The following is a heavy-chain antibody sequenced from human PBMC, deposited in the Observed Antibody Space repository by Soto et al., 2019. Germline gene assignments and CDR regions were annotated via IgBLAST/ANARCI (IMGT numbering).Heavy chain of an antibody. CDR1: GGTFSSYA. V-gene: IGHV1-69*13. J-gene: IGHJ6*02. D-gene: IGHD3-9*01. CDR3: ARILDAIRYFDWSTNYYYSGMDV. Sequence: ASLKVSCKASGGTFSSYAISWVRQAPGQGLEWMGGIIPIFGTANYAQKFQGRVTITADESTSTAYMELSSLRSEDTAVYYCARILDAIRYFDWSTNYYYSGMDVWGQGTTVTVSS. CDR2: IIPIFGTA.